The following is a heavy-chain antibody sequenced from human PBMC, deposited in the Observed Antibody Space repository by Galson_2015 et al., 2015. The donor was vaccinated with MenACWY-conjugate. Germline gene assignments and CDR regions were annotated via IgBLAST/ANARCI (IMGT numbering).Heavy chain of an antibody. D-gene: IGHD2-8*02. V-gene: IGHV3-23*01. CDR2: ISSAGNK. CDR1: GFTFSSYA. Sequence: SLRLSCAASGFTFSSYAMNWVRQAPGKGLEWVALISSAGNKYYADSVKSRLTISRDNSKNTLFLQMNSLRAEDTAVYYCARDQESPGQTDYWGQGTLVTVSS. J-gene: IGHJ4*02. CDR3: ARDQESPGQTDY.